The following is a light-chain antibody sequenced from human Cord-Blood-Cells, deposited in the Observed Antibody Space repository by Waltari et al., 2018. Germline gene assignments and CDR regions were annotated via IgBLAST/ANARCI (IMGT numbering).Light chain of an antibody. V-gene: IGKV3-15*01. CDR3: QQYNNWPPWT. J-gene: IGKJ1*01. CDR1: QSVSSN. CDR2: GAS. Sequence: IVMTQPPATRSVSPGEKATPSCRASQSVSSNLAWYQQKPGQAPRLLIYGASTRATGIPARFSGSGSGTEFTLTISSLQSEDFAVYYCQQYNNWPPWTFGQGTKVEIK.